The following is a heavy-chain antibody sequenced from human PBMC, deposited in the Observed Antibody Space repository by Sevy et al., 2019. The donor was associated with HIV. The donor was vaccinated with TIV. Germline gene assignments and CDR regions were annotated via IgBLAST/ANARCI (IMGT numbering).Heavy chain of an antibody. J-gene: IGHJ4*02. CDR1: GYNFAGFY. D-gene: IGHD2-2*03. Sequence: ASVKVSCKASGYNFAGFYINWVRQAPGQGLEWMGRTNPTSGETNYAQKFQGRVTMTRDTSISTAYMELSSLRSDDTAVYYCARGLGYCGSINCPHIYWGQGTLVTVSS. CDR3: ARGLGYCGSINCPHIY. CDR2: TNPTSGET. V-gene: IGHV1-2*02.